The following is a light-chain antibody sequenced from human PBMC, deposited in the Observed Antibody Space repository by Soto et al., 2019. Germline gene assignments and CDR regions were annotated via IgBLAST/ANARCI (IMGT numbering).Light chain of an antibody. J-gene: IGKJ2*01. Sequence: DIRMTQSPSSLSASVGDRVTITCRASQTISIYLNWYQVKPGKAPNLLIDGATRLQTGVPSRFTGSGSGTEFSLTITGLQPEDLATYFCQESDSFPYTFGQGTRLEIK. V-gene: IGKV1-39*01. CDR3: QESDSFPYT. CDR2: GAT. CDR1: QTISIY.